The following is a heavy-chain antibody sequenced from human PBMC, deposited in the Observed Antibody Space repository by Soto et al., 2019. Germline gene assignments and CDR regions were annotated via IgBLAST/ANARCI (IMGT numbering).Heavy chain of an antibody. CDR2: IYYSGST. V-gene: IGHV4-39*01. CDR1: GGSISSSSYY. J-gene: IGHJ4*02. D-gene: IGHD2-21*02. Sequence: PSETLSLTCTVSGGSISSSSYYWGWIRQPPGKGLEWIGSIYYSGSTYYNPSLKSRVTISVDTSKNQFSLKLSSVTAADTAVYYCATLTDCGGDCYENYFDYWGQGTLVTVSS. CDR3: ATLTDCGGDCYENYFDY.